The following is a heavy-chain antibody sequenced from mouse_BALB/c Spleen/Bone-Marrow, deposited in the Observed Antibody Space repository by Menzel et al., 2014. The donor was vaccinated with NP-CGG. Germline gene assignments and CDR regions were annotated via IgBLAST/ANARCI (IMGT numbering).Heavy chain of an antibody. D-gene: IGHD1-1*01. CDR2: IDPANGNT. CDR3: ARGGSSYGWYFDA. J-gene: IGHJ1*01. Sequence: VQLQQSGAELVKPGASVKLSCTASGFNIKDTYMHWVKQRPEQGLEWIGRIDPANGNTKYDPKFQGKATLTADTSSNTAYLQLSSLTSEDTAVYYCARGGSSYGWYFDAWGAGTTVTVSS. V-gene: IGHV14-3*02. CDR1: GFNIKDTY.